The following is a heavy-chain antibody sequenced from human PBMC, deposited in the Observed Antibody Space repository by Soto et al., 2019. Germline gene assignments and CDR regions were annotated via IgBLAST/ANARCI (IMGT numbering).Heavy chain of an antibody. CDR2: INGRSNYK. CDR3: VREDGVVGASSAFDS. V-gene: IGHV3-21*01. CDR1: GFSLTTYT. J-gene: IGHJ4*02. D-gene: IGHD1-26*01. Sequence: GGSLRLSCVASGFSLTTYTMNWFRQAPGTGLEWVSSINGRSNYKYYSDSVKGRFTVSRDNAQNSLFLQMSRLGPEDTAVYYCVREDGVVGASSAFDSWGQGTPVTVSS.